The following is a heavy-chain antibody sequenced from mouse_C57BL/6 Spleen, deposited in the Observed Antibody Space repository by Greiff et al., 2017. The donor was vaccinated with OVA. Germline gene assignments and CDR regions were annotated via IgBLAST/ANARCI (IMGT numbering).Heavy chain of an antibody. J-gene: IGHJ3*01. Sequence: VQLKQPGAELVRPGSSVKLSCKASGYTFTSYWMHWVKQRPIQGLEWIGNIDPSDSETHYNQKFKDKATLTVDKSSSTAYMQLSSLTSEDSAVYYCAREDYYGSSYRAWFAYWGQGTLVTVSA. CDR2: IDPSDSET. V-gene: IGHV1-52*01. CDR1: GYTFTSYW. D-gene: IGHD1-1*01. CDR3: AREDYYGSSYRAWFAY.